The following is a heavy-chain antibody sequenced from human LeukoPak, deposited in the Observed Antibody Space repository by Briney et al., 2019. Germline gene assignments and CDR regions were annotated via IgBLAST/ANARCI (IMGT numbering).Heavy chain of an antibody. V-gene: IGHV5-51*01. J-gene: IGHJ3*02. D-gene: IGHD3-3*01. CDR1: GYSFVSHW. CDR3: ARRPSYDFWSGYYGVDGLDI. Sequence: ASVKISCKASGYSFVSHWIVWVRQMPGKGLEWLGIIFPGDSDTRYSPSFQGQVTISADKSINTAYLQWNSLRASDTAMYYCARRPSYDFWSGYYGVDGLDIWGQGTMVTVSS. CDR2: IFPGDSDT.